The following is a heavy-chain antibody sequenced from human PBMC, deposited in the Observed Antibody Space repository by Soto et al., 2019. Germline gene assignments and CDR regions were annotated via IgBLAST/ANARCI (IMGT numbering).Heavy chain of an antibody. CDR1: GFTFSSYG. CDR3: AKDRLAGGNYGFYSDF. V-gene: IGHV3-23*01. J-gene: IGHJ4*02. CDR2: SSATGAGT. Sequence: EVQLLDSGGGLVQPGGSLRLSCAASGFTFSSYGMTWVRQAPGKGLEWVSFSSATGAGTYYADSVKGRFTISRDNSKNTLYLQMTSLRADDTAVYYCAKDRLAGGNYGFYSDFWGQGALVIVSS. D-gene: IGHD1-7*01.